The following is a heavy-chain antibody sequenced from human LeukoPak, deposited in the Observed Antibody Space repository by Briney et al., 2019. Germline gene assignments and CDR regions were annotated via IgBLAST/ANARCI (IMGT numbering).Heavy chain of an antibody. CDR2: IYYSGST. J-gene: IGHJ3*02. D-gene: IGHD6-19*01. V-gene: IGHV4-39*01. CDR1: GGSISSSSYY. CDR3: ARHVKAVAVDAFDI. Sequence: SETLSLTCTVSGGSISSSSYYWGWIRQPPGKGLEWIGSIYYSGSTYYNPSLKSRVTISVDTSKNQFSLKLSSVTAADTAVYYYARHVKAVAVDAFDIWGQGTMVTVSS.